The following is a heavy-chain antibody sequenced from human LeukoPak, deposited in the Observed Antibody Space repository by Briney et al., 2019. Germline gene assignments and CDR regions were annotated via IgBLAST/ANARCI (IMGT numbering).Heavy chain of an antibody. V-gene: IGHV4-31*03. Sequence: PSQTLSLTCTVSGGSISGGGYYWSWIRPHPGKGLEWIGYIYYSGSTYYNPSLKSRVTISVDTSKNQFSLKLSSVTAADTAVYYCARERQQLGLDYWGQGTLVTVSS. CDR3: ARERQQLGLDY. D-gene: IGHD6-13*01. J-gene: IGHJ4*02. CDR2: IYYSGST. CDR1: GGSISGGGYY.